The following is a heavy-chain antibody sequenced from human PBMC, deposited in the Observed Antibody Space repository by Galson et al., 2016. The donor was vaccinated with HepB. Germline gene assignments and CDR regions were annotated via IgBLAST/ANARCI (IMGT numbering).Heavy chain of an antibody. CDR1: GLTFSSYE. J-gene: IGHJ6*02. V-gene: IGHV3-48*03. Sequence: SLRLSCAASGLTFSSYEMNWVRQAPGQGLEWVSYISSRGNTIYYADSVKGRLTISRDNAKNSLYLQMNSLRAEDTAVYYGAGYKPRFWSGSSKYYYYGMDVWGQGTTVTVSS. D-gene: IGHD3-3*01. CDR2: ISSRGNTI. CDR3: AGYKPRFWSGSSKYYYYGMDV.